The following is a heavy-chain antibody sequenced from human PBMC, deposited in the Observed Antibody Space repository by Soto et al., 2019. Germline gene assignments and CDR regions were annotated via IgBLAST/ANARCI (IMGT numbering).Heavy chain of an antibody. V-gene: IGHV1-18*01. CDR1: GYTFTSYV. Sequence: ASVKVSCKASGYTFTSYVISWVRQAAGQGLEWVGWISAYNGNTNYAQKLQGRVTMTTDKSTSTAYMELSSLRSEDTAVYYCARSQLPNYYYYGMAVWGQGTTVTVSS. CDR3: ARSQLPNYYYYGMAV. CDR2: ISAYNGNT. D-gene: IGHD2-2*01. J-gene: IGHJ6*02.